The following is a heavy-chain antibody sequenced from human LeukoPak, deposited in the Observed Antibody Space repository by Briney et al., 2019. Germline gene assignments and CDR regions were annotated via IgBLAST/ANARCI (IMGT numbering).Heavy chain of an antibody. J-gene: IGHJ6*02. V-gene: IGHV3-21*01. Sequence: GGSLRLPCAASGFTFSSYSMNWVRQAPGKGLEWVSSISSSSSYIYYADSVKGRFTISRDNAKNSLYLQMNSLRAEDTAVYYCARDAGYCSSTSCYGYYYYYYGMDVWGQGTTVTVSS. D-gene: IGHD2-2*01. CDR3: ARDAGYCSSTSCYGYYYYYYGMDV. CDR1: GFTFSSYS. CDR2: ISSSSSYI.